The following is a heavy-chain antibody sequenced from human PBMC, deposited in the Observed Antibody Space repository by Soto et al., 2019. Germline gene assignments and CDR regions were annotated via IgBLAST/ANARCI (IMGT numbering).Heavy chain of an antibody. CDR2: IKSKTDGGTT. Sequence: PGGSLILSCAASGFTFSNAWMNWVRQAPGKGLEWVGRIKSKTDGGTTDYAAPVKGRFTISRDDSKNTLYLQMNSLKTEDTAVYYCTTVVVRVLYGMDVWGQGTTVTVSS. CDR3: TTVVVRVLYGMDV. V-gene: IGHV3-15*07. D-gene: IGHD3-10*01. CDR1: GFTFSNAW. J-gene: IGHJ6*02.